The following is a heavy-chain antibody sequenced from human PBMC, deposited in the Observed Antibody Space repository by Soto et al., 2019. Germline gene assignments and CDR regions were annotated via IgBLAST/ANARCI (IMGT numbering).Heavy chain of an antibody. Sequence: PGGSQRLSYAASGFTFSSYGVHWVRQAPGKELEWVAVISYDGSNKYYADSVKGRFTISRDNSKNTLYLQMNSLRAEDTAVYYCAKDLRIVGATRGPYYYGMDVWGQGTTVTVSS. CDR2: ISYDGSNK. D-gene: IGHD1-26*01. V-gene: IGHV3-30*18. CDR1: GFTFSSYG. J-gene: IGHJ6*02. CDR3: AKDLRIVGATRGPYYYGMDV.